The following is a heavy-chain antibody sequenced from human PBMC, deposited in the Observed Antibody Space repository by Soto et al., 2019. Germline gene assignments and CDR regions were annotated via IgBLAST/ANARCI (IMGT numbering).Heavy chain of an antibody. D-gene: IGHD5-12*01. V-gene: IGHV3-74*01. J-gene: IGHJ6*02. CDR3: ARVGYSYGMDV. CDR2: INSDGSRT. CDR1: GRGFTFSSYW. Sequence: GGSLRLSCAASGRGFTFSSYWMYWVRQAPGKGLVWVSRINSDGSRTNYADSVKGRFTISRDNAKNTLYLQMNSLSAEDTAVYYCARVGYSYGMDVWGQGTTVTVSS.